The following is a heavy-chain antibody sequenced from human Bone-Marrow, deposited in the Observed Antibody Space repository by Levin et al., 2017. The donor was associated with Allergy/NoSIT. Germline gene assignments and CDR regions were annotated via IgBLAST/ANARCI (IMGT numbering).Heavy chain of an antibody. Sequence: SGPTLVKPTQTLTLTCSFSGFPLNTNEVGVGWIRQPPGKALEWLALIYWDDDERYSPSLKNRLTITKDTSKNQVVLTMTNMDPVDTATYFCAHRSCSGGTCSHFDYWGQGTLVTVSS. CDR3: AHRSCSGGTCSHFDY. V-gene: IGHV2-5*02. CDR2: IYWDDDE. CDR1: GFPLNTNEVG. D-gene: IGHD2-15*01. J-gene: IGHJ4*02.